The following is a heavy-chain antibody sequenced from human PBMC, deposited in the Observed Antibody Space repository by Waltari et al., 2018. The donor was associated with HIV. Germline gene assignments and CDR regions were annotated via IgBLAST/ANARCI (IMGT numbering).Heavy chain of an antibody. CDR1: GFRVSDIY. CDR3: ARMKRSYGSGQSRYFYFGMDV. Sequence: EVQLVESGGGLVQPGGSLRLSCAASGFRVSDIYMSLVRLAPGKGLQWVSVLYTEGRTQYMDSVKGRFTIFRDDSKNTLYLQMNSLRVDDTAIYYCARMKRSYGSGQSRYFYFGMDVWGQGTTVIISS. D-gene: IGHD3-10*01. V-gene: IGHV3-53*01. J-gene: IGHJ6*02. CDR2: LYTEGRT.